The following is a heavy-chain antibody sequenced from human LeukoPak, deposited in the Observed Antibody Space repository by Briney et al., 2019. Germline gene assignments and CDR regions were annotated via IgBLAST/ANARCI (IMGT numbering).Heavy chain of an antibody. D-gene: IGHD3-10*01. CDR3: ARLAPGAAFDI. J-gene: IGHJ3*02. CDR1: GGTFSSYA. V-gene: IGHV1-69*04. CDR2: IIPILGIA. Sequence: GVSVKVSCKASGGTFSSYAISWVRQAPGQGLEWMGRIIPILGIANYAQKFQGRVTITADKSTSTAYMELSSLRSEDTAVYYCARLAPGAAFDIWGQGTMVTVSS.